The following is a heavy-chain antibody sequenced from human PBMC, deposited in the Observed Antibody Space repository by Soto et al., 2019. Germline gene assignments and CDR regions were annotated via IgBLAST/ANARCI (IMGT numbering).Heavy chain of an antibody. CDR3: ARELWFGEFHEYGMDV. D-gene: IGHD3-10*01. Sequence: QLQLQESGSGLVKPSQTLSLTCAVSGGSISSGGYSWSWIRRPPGKGLEWIGYIYHSGSTYYNPSLKSRVTISVDRSKNQFSLKLSSVTAADTAVYYCARELWFGEFHEYGMDVWGQGTTVTVSS. CDR2: IYHSGST. J-gene: IGHJ6*02. V-gene: IGHV4-30-2*01. CDR1: GGSISSGGYS.